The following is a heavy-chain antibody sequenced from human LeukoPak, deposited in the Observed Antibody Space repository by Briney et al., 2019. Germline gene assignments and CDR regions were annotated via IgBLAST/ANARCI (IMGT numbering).Heavy chain of an antibody. J-gene: IGHJ5*02. V-gene: IGHV4-39*01. CDR2: IYYSGST. CDR3: ARLGIQLWYTES. CDR1: GGSISSSSYY. D-gene: IGHD5-18*01. Sequence: SETLSLTCTVSGGSISSSSYYWGWIRQPPGKGLEWIGSIYYSGSTYYNPSLKSRVTISVDTSKNQFSLKLSSVTAAVTAVYYCARLGIQLWYTESWGQGTLVTVSS.